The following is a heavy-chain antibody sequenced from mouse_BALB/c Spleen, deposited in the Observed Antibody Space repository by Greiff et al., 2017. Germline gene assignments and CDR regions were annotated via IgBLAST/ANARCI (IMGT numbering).Heavy chain of an antibody. J-gene: IGHJ3*01. Sequence: VQLQQSGTVLARPGASVKMSCKASGYSFTSYWMHWVKQRPGQGLEWIGAIYPGNSDTSYNQKFKGKAKLTAVTSASTAYMELSSLTNEDSAVYYCTRSDDYDGDWFAYWGQGTLVTVSA. D-gene: IGHD2-4*01. CDR2: IYPGNSDT. CDR1: GYSFTSYW. V-gene: IGHV1-5*01. CDR3: TRSDDYDGDWFAY.